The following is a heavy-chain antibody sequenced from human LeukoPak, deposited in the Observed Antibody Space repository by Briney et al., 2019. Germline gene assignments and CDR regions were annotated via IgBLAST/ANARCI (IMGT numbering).Heavy chain of an antibody. V-gene: IGHV4-59*01. D-gene: IGHD2-21*02. Sequence: SETLSLTCTVSGGSISSYYWSWIRQPPGKGLEWIGYICYSGSTNYNPSLKSRVTISVDTSKNQFSPKLSSVTAADTAVYYCARSGGLTAMVFYWGQGTLVTVSS. CDR1: GGSISSYY. J-gene: IGHJ4*02. CDR3: ARSGGLTAMVFY. CDR2: ICYSGST.